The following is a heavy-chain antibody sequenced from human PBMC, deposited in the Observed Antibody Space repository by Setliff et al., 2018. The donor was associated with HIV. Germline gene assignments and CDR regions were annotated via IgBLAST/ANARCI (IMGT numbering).Heavy chain of an antibody. CDR2: VHPVDSDV. D-gene: IGHD3-22*01. Sequence: GGSLKLYCQGSGYIFTGYWVGWVRQMAGKGLEWRGKVHPVDSDVRYSPSLEGQVTISADKSTSTAYLQLTGLKASDTAVYYCARIGDTSGYYFYIVDLWGQGTMVTVSS. V-gene: IGHV5-51*01. CDR1: GYIFTGYW. J-gene: IGHJ3*01. CDR3: ARIGDTSGYYFYIVDL.